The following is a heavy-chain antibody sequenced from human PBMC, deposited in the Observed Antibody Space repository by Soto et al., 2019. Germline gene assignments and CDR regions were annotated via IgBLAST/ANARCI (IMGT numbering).Heavy chain of an antibody. CDR1: GGSISSYY. CDR2: IYYSGST. V-gene: IGHV4-59*08. Sequence: SLETLSLTCTVSGGSISSYYLSWIRQPPGKGLEWIGYIYYSGSTNYNPSLKSRVTISVDTSKNQFSLKLSSVTAADTAVYYCARLLAGTTGQTDYWGQGTLVTVSS. J-gene: IGHJ4*02. CDR3: ARLLAGTTGQTDY. D-gene: IGHD1-7*01.